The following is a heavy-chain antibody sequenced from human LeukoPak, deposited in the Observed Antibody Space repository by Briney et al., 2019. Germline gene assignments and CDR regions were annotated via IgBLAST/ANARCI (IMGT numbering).Heavy chain of an antibody. Sequence: PGGSLRLSCAASVFTFSSYWMSWVRQAPGKGLEWVANIKEDGSEKYYVDSVKGRFTISRDNAKNSLYLQMNSLRAEDTAVYYCARVRGIAVAGTASIYFDCWGQGTLATVSS. CDR2: IKEDGSEK. CDR1: VFTFSSYW. J-gene: IGHJ4*02. D-gene: IGHD6-19*01. V-gene: IGHV3-7*01. CDR3: ARVRGIAVAGTASIYFDC.